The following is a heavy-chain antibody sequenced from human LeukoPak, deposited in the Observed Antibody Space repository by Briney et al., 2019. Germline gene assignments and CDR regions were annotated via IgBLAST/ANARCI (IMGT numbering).Heavy chain of an antibody. CDR3: ARDRVPEDIVLMVYAVHYMDV. CDR1: GGSISSYY. D-gene: IGHD2-8*01. CDR2: IYYSGST. J-gene: IGHJ6*03. V-gene: IGHV4-39*07. Sequence: SETLSLTCTVSGGSISSYYWGWIRQPPGKGLEWIGSIYYSGSTYYNPSLKSRVTISVDTSKNQFSLKLSSVTAADTAVYYCARDRVPEDIVLMVYAVHYMDVWGKGTTVTVSS.